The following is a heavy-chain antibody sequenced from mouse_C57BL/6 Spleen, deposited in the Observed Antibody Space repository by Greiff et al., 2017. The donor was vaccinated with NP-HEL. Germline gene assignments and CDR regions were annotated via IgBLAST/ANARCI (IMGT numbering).Heavy chain of an antibody. CDR2: IHPSDSDT. CDR3: ARSGYYGSSPFAY. Sequence: VQLQQPGAELVKPGASVKVSCKASGYTFTSYWMHWVKQRPGQGLEWIGRIHPSDSDTNYNQKFKGKATLTVDKSSSTAYMQLSSLTTEDSAIYYCARSGYYGSSPFAYWGQGTLVTVSA. CDR1: GYTFTSYW. V-gene: IGHV1-74*01. J-gene: IGHJ3*01. D-gene: IGHD1-1*01.